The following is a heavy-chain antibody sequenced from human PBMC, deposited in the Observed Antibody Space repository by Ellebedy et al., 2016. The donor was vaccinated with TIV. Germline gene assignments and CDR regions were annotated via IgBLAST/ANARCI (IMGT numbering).Heavy chain of an antibody. V-gene: IGHV4-59*12. J-gene: IGHJ1*01. CDR2: IYYSGST. CDR3: ASHDFWSGYSFQH. CDR1: GGSISSYY. D-gene: IGHD3-3*01. Sequence: SETLSLXXPVSGGSISSYYWSWIRQPPGKGLEWIGYIYYSGSTNYNPSLKSRVTISVDKSKNQFSLKLSSVTAADTAVYYCASHDFWSGYSFQHWGQGTLVTVSS.